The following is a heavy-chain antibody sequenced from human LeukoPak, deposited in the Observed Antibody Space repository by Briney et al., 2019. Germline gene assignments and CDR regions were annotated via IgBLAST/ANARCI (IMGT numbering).Heavy chain of an antibody. CDR1: GFTFSSYA. Sequence: HTGGSLRLSCAASGFTFSSYAMNWVRQAPGKGLEWVSFINSSGGSTYYADSVKGRFTISRDNSKNTLYLQMNSLRAEDTAVYYCAKDHGTMVRGVIDYWGQGTLVTVSS. CDR3: AKDHGTMVRGVIDY. D-gene: IGHD3-10*01. CDR2: INSSGGST. V-gene: IGHV3-23*01. J-gene: IGHJ4*02.